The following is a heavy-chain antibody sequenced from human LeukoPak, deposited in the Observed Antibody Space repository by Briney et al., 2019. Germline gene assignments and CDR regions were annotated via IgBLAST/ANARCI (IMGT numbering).Heavy chain of an antibody. J-gene: IGHJ5*02. Sequence: PSETLSLTCSVSGGSNNSYYWSWIRQPPGKGLEWIGYTHPSGNTNYSPSLKSRVTISIDTSRNQFSLKLSSVTAADTAVYLCARKAPKKGWFDPWGQGTLVTVSS. CDR2: THPSGNT. V-gene: IGHV4-4*09. CDR3: ARKAPKKGWFDP. CDR1: GGSNNSYY.